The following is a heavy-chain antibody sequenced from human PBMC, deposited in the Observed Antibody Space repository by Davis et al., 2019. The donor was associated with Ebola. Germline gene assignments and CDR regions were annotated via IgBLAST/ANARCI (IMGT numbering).Heavy chain of an antibody. J-gene: IGHJ6*04. CDR3: ARGTYYDFWSSGDYYGMDV. V-gene: IGHV3-53*01. CDR1: GFTVSSNY. D-gene: IGHD3-3*01. CDR2: IYSGGST. Sequence: GESLKISCAASGFTVSSNYMSWVRQAPGKGLEWVSVIYSGGSTYYADSVKGRFTISRDNSKNTLYLQMNSLRAEDTAVYYCARGTYYDFWSSGDYYGMDVWGKGTTVTVSS.